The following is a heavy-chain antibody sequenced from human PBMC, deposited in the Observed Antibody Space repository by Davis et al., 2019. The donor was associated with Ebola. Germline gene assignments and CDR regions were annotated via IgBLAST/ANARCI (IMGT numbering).Heavy chain of an antibody. CDR2: ISYDGSNK. J-gene: IGHJ6*02. Sequence: GESLKISCAASGFTFSSYWMHWVRQAPGKGLEWVAVISYDGSNKYNADSVKGRFTISRDNSKNTLYLQMNSLRAEDTAVYYCARDLADYGMDVWGQGTTVTVSS. CDR1: GFTFSSYW. V-gene: IGHV3-30-3*01. CDR3: ARDLADYGMDV.